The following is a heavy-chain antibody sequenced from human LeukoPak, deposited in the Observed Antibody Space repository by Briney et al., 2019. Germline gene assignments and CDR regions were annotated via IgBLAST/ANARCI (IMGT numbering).Heavy chain of an antibody. CDR1: GFTFSSYG. D-gene: IGHD3-16*01. J-gene: IGHJ4*02. CDR3: AKDLGGEDY. V-gene: IGHV3-30*18. Sequence: GGSLRLSCAASGFTFSSYGMHWVRQAPGKGLEWVAVISYDGSNKYYADSVKGRFTISRDNSKNTLYLQMNSLRAEDTAVYYCAKDLGGEDYWGQGTLVTVSS. CDR2: ISYDGSNK.